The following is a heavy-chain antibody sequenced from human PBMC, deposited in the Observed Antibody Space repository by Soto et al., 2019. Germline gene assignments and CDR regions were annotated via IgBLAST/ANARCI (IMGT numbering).Heavy chain of an antibody. Sequence: SSVKVSCKASGDPFSRYTFSWVRQAPGQGLEWMGRIIPILGIVNYAQKFQGRVTITADKSTSTAYMELSSLRSEDTAVYYCARSHADVEVVVAAFDAFDVWGQGTLVTVSS. CDR2: IIPILGIV. D-gene: IGHD2-15*01. J-gene: IGHJ3*01. CDR1: GDPFSRYT. CDR3: ARSHADVEVVVAAFDAFDV. V-gene: IGHV1-69*02.